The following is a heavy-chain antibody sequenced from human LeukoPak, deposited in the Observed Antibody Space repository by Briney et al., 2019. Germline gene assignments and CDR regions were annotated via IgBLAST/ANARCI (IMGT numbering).Heavy chain of an antibody. CDR3: ARGGSYFGGFDY. V-gene: IGHV3-48*04. D-gene: IGHD1-26*01. J-gene: IGHJ4*02. CDR1: GFTFSIYS. CDR2: ISSSSSGI. Sequence: GGSLRLSCAASGFTFSIYSINWVRQAPGKGLEWVSYISSSSSGIFYADSVKGRFTISRDNAKNSLYLQMNNLRAEDTAMYYCARGGSYFGGFDYWGQGTLDTVSS.